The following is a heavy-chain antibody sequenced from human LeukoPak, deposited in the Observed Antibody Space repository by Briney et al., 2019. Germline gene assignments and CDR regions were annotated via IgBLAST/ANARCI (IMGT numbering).Heavy chain of an antibody. D-gene: IGHD4-17*01. CDR1: GFTFDDYG. V-gene: IGHV3-20*04. CDR3: ARNTASTVTSNYFDY. Sequence: GGSLRLSCAASGFTFDDYGMSWVRQAPGKGLEWVSGINWNGGSTGYADSVKGRFTISRDNAKNSLYLQMNSLRAEGTALYYCARNTASTVTSNYFDYWGQGTLVTVSS. CDR2: INWNGGST. J-gene: IGHJ4*02.